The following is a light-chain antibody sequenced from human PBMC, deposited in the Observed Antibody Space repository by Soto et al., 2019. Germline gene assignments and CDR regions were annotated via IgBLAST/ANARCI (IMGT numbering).Light chain of an antibody. CDR1: QTISSW. V-gene: IGKV1-5*03. CDR2: KAS. CDR3: QQYSSYWT. J-gene: IGKJ1*01. Sequence: DIQMTQSPSTLSGSVGDRVTITCRASQTISSWLAWYQQKPGKAPKLLIYKASTLKSGVPSRFSGSGSGTDFTLTISSLQPDDFATYYCQQYSSYWTFAQGTKVDI.